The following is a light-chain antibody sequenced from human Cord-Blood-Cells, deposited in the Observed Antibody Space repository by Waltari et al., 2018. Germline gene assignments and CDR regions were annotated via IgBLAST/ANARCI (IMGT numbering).Light chain of an antibody. CDR2: EVS. Sequence: QSALTQPASVSGSPGQSITISCTGTSSDVGGYNYVSWYQQHPGKAPKLMIYEVSNRPAGVSKRFSGSKSGNTASLTISGLQAGDEADYYCSSYTSSSTVVFGGGTKLTVL. CDR3: SSYTSSSTVV. J-gene: IGLJ2*01. CDR1: SSDVGGYNY. V-gene: IGLV2-14*01.